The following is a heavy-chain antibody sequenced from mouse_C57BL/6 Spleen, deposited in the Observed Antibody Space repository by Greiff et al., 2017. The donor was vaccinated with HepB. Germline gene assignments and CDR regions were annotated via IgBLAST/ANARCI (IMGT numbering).Heavy chain of an antibody. CDR3: ARLGRFAY. J-gene: IGHJ3*01. CDR1: GFTFSSYG. CDR2: ISSGGSYT. Sequence: EVKLMDSGGDLVKPGGSLKLSCAASGFTFSSYGMSWVRQTPDKRLEWVATISSGGSYTYYPDSVKGRFTISRDNAKNTLYLQMSSLKSEDTAMYYCARLGRFAYWGQGTLVTVSA. V-gene: IGHV5-6*01.